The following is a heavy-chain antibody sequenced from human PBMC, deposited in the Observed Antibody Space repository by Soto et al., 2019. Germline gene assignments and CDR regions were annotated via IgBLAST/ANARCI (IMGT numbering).Heavy chain of an antibody. V-gene: IGHV1-2*04. CDR2: INPNRGST. Sequence: ASVKLSCKASGDTFTSNYINWVRQATGQGLEWMGWINPNRGSTNYAQKFQGWVTMTRDTSISTAYMELGRLRSDDTAVYYCARVISSGWYGMDVWGQGTTVTVSS. CDR1: GDTFTSNY. J-gene: IGHJ6*02. CDR3: ARVISSGWYGMDV. D-gene: IGHD6-19*01.